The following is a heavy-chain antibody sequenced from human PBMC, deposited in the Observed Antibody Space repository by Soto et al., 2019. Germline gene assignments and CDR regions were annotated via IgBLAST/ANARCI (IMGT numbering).Heavy chain of an antibody. D-gene: IGHD3-3*01. CDR1: GDSISSSY. Sequence: SETLSLTCTVSGDSISSSYWNWIRQAPGKGLEWIGYINDTGSTNYNPSLKSRVTLSVDPSTNQYSLKLSSVTAADTAVYYWARVTADRRRASGLGQAGYYYMDVWGKGITVTV. CDR2: INDTGST. J-gene: IGHJ6*03. CDR3: ARVTADRRRASGLGQAGYYYMDV. V-gene: IGHV4-59*01.